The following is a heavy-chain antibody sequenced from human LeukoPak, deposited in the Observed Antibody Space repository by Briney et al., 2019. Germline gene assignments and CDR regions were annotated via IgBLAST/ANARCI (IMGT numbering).Heavy chain of an antibody. V-gene: IGHV3-48*01. J-gene: IGHJ4*02. Sequence: PWGSLRLSCAASGFSFNTHSMNWVRQAPGKGLEWVSYISSSSSTIYYADSVKGRFTISRDNAKNSLYLQMNSLRAEDTAVYHCARDRGPYCSGGSCYNYWGQGTLVTVSS. CDR1: GFSFNTHS. CDR3: ARDRGPYCSGGSCYNY. D-gene: IGHD2-15*01. CDR2: ISSSSSTI.